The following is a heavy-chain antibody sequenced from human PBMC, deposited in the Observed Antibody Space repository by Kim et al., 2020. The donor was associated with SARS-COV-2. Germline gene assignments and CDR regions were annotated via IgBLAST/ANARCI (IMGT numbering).Heavy chain of an antibody. V-gene: IGHV1-18*01. CDR2: ISAYNGNT. J-gene: IGHJ6*02. Sequence: ASVKVSCKASGYTFTSYGISWVRQAPGQGLEWMGWISAYNGNTNYAQKLQGRVTMTTDTSTSTAYMELRSLRSDDTAVYYCARDLFRPQWELSYYYYYGMDVWGQGTTVTVSS. D-gene: IGHD1-26*01. CDR1: GYTFTSYG. CDR3: ARDLFRPQWELSYYYYYGMDV.